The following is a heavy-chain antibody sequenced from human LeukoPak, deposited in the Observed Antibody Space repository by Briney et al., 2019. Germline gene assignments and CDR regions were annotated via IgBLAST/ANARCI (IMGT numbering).Heavy chain of an antibody. Sequence: GGSLRLSCAASGFTFSSYGMTWVRQAPGKGLEWVSSITDSGGTTYYADSVKGRFTISRDNSKNTLYLQMNSLRAEDTAVYYCAKDLQYLLLMGEIDYWGQGTLVTVSS. D-gene: IGHD2-2*01. CDR3: AKDLQYLLLMGEIDY. J-gene: IGHJ4*02. CDR1: GFTFSSYG. V-gene: IGHV3-23*01. CDR2: ITDSGGTT.